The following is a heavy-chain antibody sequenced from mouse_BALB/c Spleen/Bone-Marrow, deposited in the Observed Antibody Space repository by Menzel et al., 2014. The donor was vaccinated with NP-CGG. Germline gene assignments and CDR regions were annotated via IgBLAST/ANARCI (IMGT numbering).Heavy chain of an antibody. Sequence: QVQLKDSGPELVKPGASVKISCKTSGYAFSSSWMNWVKRRPGQGLEWIGRIYPGDGDTNYNGKFKGKATLTADKSSSTAYMQISSLTSVDSAVYFCARNDGYSWGQGTLVTVSA. J-gene: IGHJ3*01. CDR1: GYAFSSSW. CDR2: IYPGDGDT. V-gene: IGHV1-82*01. CDR3: ARNDGYS. D-gene: IGHD2-3*01.